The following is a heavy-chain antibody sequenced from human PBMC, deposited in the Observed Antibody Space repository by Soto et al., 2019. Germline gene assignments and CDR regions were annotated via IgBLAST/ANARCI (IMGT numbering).Heavy chain of an antibody. Sequence: EVQLVESGGGLVQPGGSLRLSCAASGFTFSSYSMNWVRQAPGKGLEWVSSISSSSSYIYYADSVKGRFTISRDNAKNSLYLQMNSLRAEDTAVYYCARDFNSGWYVYFDYWGQGTLVTVSS. CDR2: ISSSSSYI. CDR3: ARDFNSGWYVYFDY. D-gene: IGHD6-19*01. J-gene: IGHJ4*02. V-gene: IGHV3-21*01. CDR1: GFTFSSYS.